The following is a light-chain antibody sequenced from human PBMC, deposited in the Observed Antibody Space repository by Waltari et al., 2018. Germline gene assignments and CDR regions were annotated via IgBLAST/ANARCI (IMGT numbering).Light chain of an antibody. CDR1: QSVRNW. J-gene: IGKJ1*01. CDR3: QQYDNNRT. Sequence: DIQMTQSPSTLSASVGDRVTITCRASQSVRNWLAWYQQKPGKAPRLLIYQASTLENGVPSRFSGSGSGTECTLTISGLQPDDFATYYCQQYDNNRTFGQGTKVEIK. V-gene: IGKV1-5*03. CDR2: QAS.